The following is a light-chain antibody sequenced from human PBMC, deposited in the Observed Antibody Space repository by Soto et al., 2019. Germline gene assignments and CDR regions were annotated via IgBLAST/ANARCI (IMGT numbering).Light chain of an antibody. J-gene: IGKJ1*01. CDR1: HTISSSY. CDR2: GIS. V-gene: IGKV3-20*01. CDR3: LQYGSSRT. Sequence: EIVLTQSPGTLSLSPGERYTLSCMAGHTISSSYLAWYQQKPGQAPRLLMYGISRRATGIPDRFSGSGSGTDFTLTITRLEPEDFAVYYCLQYGSSRTVGQGTKVDIK.